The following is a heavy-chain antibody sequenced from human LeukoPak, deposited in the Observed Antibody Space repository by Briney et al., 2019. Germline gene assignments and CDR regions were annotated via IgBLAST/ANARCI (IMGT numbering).Heavy chain of an antibody. V-gene: IGHV3-15*01. D-gene: IGHD5-24*01. CDR1: GFTFSNAW. CDR2: IKSKTDGGTT. J-gene: IGHJ4*02. Sequence: GGSLRLSCAASGFTFSNAWMSWVRQAPGKGLEWVGRIKSKTDGGTTDYAAPVKGRFTISRDDSKNTLYLQMNSPKTEDTAVYYCTTPGGRDGYNLAYWGQGTLVTVSS. CDR3: TTPGGRDGYNLAY.